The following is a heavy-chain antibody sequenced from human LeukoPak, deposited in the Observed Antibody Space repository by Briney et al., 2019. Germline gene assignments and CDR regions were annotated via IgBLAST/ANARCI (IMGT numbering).Heavy chain of an antibody. CDR3: ARESSYDSSGDAFDI. V-gene: IGHV3-11*06. Sequence: GGSLRLSCAASGFTFSDYYMCWIRQAPGKGLEWVSSISSSSSYIYYADSVKGRFTISRDNAKNSLYLQMNSLRAEDTAVYYCARESSYDSSGDAFDIWGQGTMVTVSS. CDR2: ISSSSSYI. CDR1: GFTFSDYY. J-gene: IGHJ3*02. D-gene: IGHD3-22*01.